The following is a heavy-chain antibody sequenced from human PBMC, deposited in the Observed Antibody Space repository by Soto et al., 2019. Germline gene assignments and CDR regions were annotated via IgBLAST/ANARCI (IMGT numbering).Heavy chain of an antibody. CDR3: ARGRGGWFINQLLNAFDI. V-gene: IGHV4-59*01. CDR2: INYSGST. CDR1: GGSISSYY. J-gene: IGHJ3*02. D-gene: IGHD2-2*01. Sequence: QVQLQESGPGLVKPSETLSLTCTVSGGSISSYYWSWIRQPPGKGLEWIGYINYSGSTNYNPPLKRRVTITVDTSKNQFSLKLSSVTAADTAVYYCARGRGGWFINQLLNAFDIWGQGTMVTVSS.